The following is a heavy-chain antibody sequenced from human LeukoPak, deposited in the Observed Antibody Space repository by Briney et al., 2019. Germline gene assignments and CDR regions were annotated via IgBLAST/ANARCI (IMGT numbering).Heavy chain of an antibody. CDR1: GGSVSSGSYY. D-gene: IGHD6-19*01. J-gene: IGHJ4*02. CDR2: IYYSGST. Sequence: SETLSLTCTVFGGSVSSGSYYWSWIRQPPGKGLEWIGYIYYSGSTNYNPSLKSRVTISVDTSKNQFSLKLSSVTAADTAVYYCARDRGGWNYWGQGTLVTVSS. CDR3: ARDRGGWNY. V-gene: IGHV4-61*01.